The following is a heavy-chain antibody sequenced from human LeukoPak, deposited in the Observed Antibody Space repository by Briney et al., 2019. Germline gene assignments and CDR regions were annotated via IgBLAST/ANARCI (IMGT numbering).Heavy chain of an antibody. V-gene: IGHV3-23*01. Sequence: GGSLRLSCAASGFTFSSYAVSWVRQAPGKGLEWVSAISGSGGSTYYADSVKGRFTISRDNSKNTLYLQMNSLRAEDTAVYYCAKGLAKYGDWYYFDYWGQGTLVTVSS. D-gene: IGHD4-17*01. CDR2: ISGSGGST. J-gene: IGHJ4*02. CDR1: GFTFSSYA. CDR3: AKGLAKYGDWYYFDY.